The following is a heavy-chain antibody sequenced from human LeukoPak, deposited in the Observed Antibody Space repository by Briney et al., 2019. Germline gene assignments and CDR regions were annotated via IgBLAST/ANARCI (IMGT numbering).Heavy chain of an antibody. CDR1: GGSISSYY. J-gene: IGHJ6*03. CDR2: IYTSGST. CDR3: AREIMASSGYHPTLDYYYMDV. D-gene: IGHD3-22*01. Sequence: PSETLSLTCTVSGGSISSYYWSWIRQPAGKGLEWIGRIYTSGSTNYNPSLKSQVTMSVDTSKNQFSLKLSSVTAADTAVYYCAREIMASSGYHPTLDYYYMDVWGKGTTVTVSS. V-gene: IGHV4-4*07.